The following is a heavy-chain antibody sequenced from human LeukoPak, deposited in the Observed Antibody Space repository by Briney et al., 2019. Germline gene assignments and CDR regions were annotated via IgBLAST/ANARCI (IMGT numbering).Heavy chain of an antibody. CDR1: GFTFGDYL. D-gene: IGHD6-19*01. J-gene: IGHJ4*02. CDR2: ISGGTT. CDR3: SRGSGWLSVY. V-gene: IGHV3-49*05. Sequence: KSGGSLRLSCTASGFTFGDYLMSWFRQAPGKGLEWIGFISGGTTEYAASVKGRFTISRDDSTSIAYLQMNSLTTGDTAVYYCSRGSGWLSVYWGQGTLVTVSS.